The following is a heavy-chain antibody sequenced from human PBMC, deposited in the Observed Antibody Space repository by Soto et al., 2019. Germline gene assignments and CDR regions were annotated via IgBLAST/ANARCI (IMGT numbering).Heavy chain of an antibody. CDR3: ASDYGEIDAFDI. CDR2: VIPTLATA. V-gene: IGHV1-69*01. Sequence: QVQLVQSGAEVKKPGSSVKDSCKTSGGPFNNHAINWVRQAPGQGLEWVGLVIPTLATADYAQKFQGRVTMTVDELTNSGYMELSSLRSEDTGVYYCASDYGEIDAFDIWGQGTFVTVSS. J-gene: IGHJ3*02. D-gene: IGHD4-17*01. CDR1: GGPFNNHA.